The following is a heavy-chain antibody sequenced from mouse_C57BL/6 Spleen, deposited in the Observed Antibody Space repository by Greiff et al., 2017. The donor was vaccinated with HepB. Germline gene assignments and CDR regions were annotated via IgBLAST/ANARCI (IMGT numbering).Heavy chain of an antibody. CDR1: GYTFTDYN. Sequence: VQLKQSGPELVKPGASVKIPCKASGYTFTDYNMDWVKQSHGKSLEWIGDINPNNGGTIYNQKFKGKATLTVDKSSSTAYMELRSLTSEDTAVDDCARSGREADWYFDVWGTGTTVTVSS. J-gene: IGHJ1*03. CDR3: ARSGREADWYFDV. V-gene: IGHV1-18*01. D-gene: IGHD1-3*01. CDR2: INPNNGGT.